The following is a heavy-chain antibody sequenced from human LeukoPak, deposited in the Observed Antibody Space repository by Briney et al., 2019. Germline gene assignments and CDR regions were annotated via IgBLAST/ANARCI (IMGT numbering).Heavy chain of an antibody. CDR3: ARDFELSH. Sequence: PGRSLRLSFAASGFPFSSYGMHWVRPAPGKGLEWVALIWYDGSSKHYADSVRGRFTISRDNSKNTLYLQMNSLRAEDTAVYYCARDFELSHWGQGTLVTVSS. V-gene: IGHV3-33*01. CDR1: GFPFSSYG. J-gene: IGHJ4*02. CDR2: IWYDGSSK. D-gene: IGHD3-16*02.